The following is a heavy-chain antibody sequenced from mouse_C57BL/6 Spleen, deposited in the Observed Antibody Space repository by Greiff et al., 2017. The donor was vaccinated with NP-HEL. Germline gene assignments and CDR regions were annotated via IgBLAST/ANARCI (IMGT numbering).Heavy chain of an antibody. CDR2: IDPEDGDT. CDR3: TTSYYSNYEDDY. CDR1: GFNIKDYY. V-gene: IGHV14-1*01. D-gene: IGHD2-5*01. J-gene: IGHJ2*01. Sequence: VQLQQSGAELVRPGASVKLSCTASGFNIKDYYMHWVKQRPEQGLEWIGRIDPEDGDTEYAPKFQGKATMTADTSSNTAYLQLSSLTSEDTAVYYCTTSYYSNYEDDYWGQGTTLTVSS.